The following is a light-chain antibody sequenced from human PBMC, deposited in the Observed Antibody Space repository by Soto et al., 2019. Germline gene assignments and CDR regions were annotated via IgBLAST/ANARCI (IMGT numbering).Light chain of an antibody. CDR1: RSDVGAYNY. Sequence: QSALAQPRSVSGSPGQSVTISRTGTRSDVGAYNYVSWYQQHPGKAPKIMIYDVTKRPSGVPDRFSGSKSGNTASLTISGLQADDEADYYCCSFAGTYTYVFGTGTKVTVL. CDR2: DVT. CDR3: CSFAGTYTYV. V-gene: IGLV2-11*01. J-gene: IGLJ1*01.